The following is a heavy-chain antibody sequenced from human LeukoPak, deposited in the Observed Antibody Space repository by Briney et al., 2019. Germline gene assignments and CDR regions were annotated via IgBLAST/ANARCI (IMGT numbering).Heavy chain of an antibody. Sequence: PGGSLRLSCEVLGITFSTSAMSWVSQAPGKGLEGVSGIRASDDSTYYVDSVKGRFTVSRDISKNTLYLQMNSLRVEDTAVYYCRFYTSGSDYWGQGTLVTVSS. CDR1: GITFSTSA. CDR3: RFYTSGSDY. V-gene: IGHV3-23*01. D-gene: IGHD3-22*01. CDR2: IRASDDST. J-gene: IGHJ4*02.